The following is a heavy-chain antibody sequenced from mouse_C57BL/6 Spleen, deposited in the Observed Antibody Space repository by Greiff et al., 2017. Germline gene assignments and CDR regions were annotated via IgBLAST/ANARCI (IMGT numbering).Heavy chain of an antibody. J-gene: IGHJ2*01. CDR2: ISYSGST. Sequence: DVKLQESGPGMVKPSQSLSLTCTVTGYSITSGYDWHWIRHFPGNKLEWMGYISYSGSTNYNPSLKSRISITHDTSKNHFFLKLNSVTTEDTATYYCAREGDYVVFDYWGQGTTLTVSS. CDR3: AREGDYVVFDY. D-gene: IGHD2-4*01. CDR1: GYSITSGYD. V-gene: IGHV3-1*01.